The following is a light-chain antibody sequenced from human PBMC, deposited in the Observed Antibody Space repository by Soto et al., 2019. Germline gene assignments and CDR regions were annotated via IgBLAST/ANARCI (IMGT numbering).Light chain of an antibody. CDR2: DVS. CDR3: SSYTSSSTRV. J-gene: IGLJ1*01. CDR1: SSDVGGYNY. Sequence: QSALTQPASVSGSHGQSITISCTGSSSDVGGYNYVSWYQQHPGKAPKLMIYDVSNRPSGVSNRFSGSKSGNTASLTISGLHAEDEADYYCSSYTSSSTRVFGTGTKLTVL. V-gene: IGLV2-14*01.